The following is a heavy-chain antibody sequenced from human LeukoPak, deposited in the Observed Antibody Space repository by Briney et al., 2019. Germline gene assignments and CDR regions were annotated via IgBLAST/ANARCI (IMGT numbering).Heavy chain of an antibody. J-gene: IGHJ4*02. CDR1: GGSISSSSYY. CDR3: ARRIVVTRGFDY. CDR2: IYYSGST. Sequence: KPSETLSLTCTVSGGSISSSSYYWGWIRQPPGKGLEWIGSIYYSGSTYYNPSLKSRLTISVDTSKNQFSLKLSSVTAADTAVYYCARRIVVTRGFDYWGQGTLVTVSS. D-gene: IGHD4-23*01. V-gene: IGHV4-39*01.